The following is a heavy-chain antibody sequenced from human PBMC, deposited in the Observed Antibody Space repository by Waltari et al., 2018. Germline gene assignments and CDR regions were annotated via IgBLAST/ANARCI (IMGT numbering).Heavy chain of an antibody. CDR2: IYPADPAT. J-gene: IGHJ4*02. CDR1: GYNFGNYW. Sequence: EVQLVQSGAEVKKPGESLTISCKASGYNFGNYWIGWVRQMPGKGREWMGLIYPADPATPYSPPFQGQVTISADKSVATAYLRWSSLKPSDSAIYYCARHYQGSGSAAYWGQGTLVTVSS. CDR3: ARHYQGSGSAAY. D-gene: IGHD3-10*01. V-gene: IGHV5-51*01.